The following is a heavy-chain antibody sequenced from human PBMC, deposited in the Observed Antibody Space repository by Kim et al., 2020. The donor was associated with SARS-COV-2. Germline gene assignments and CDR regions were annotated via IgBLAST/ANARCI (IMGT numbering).Heavy chain of an antibody. CDR2: IKEDGTEK. J-gene: IGHJ4*02. CDR1: GFTFSSYW. Sequence: GGSLRLSRAASGFTFSSYWMSWVRQAPGKGLEWVANIKEDGTEKNYVHSVKGRFTISRDNAKNSLSLQMDSLRGDDTAVYYCARGGYWYGNYWGQGTLVTVSS. D-gene: IGHD5-18*01. V-gene: IGHV3-7*03. CDR3: ARGGYWYGNY.